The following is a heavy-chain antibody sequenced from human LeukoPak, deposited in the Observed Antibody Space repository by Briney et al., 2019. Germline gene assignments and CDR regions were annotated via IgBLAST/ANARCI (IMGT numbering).Heavy chain of an antibody. CDR1: GFTFSSYG. Sequence: PGGSLRPSCAASGFTFSSYGMHWVRQAPGKGLEWVAVIWYDGSNKYYADSVKGRFTISRDNSKNTLYLQTNSLRAEDTAVYYCARIVVPAPMIVGENWFDPWGQGTLVTVSS. D-gene: IGHD2-2*01. CDR2: IWYDGSNK. V-gene: IGHV3-33*01. J-gene: IGHJ5*02. CDR3: ARIVVPAPMIVGENWFDP.